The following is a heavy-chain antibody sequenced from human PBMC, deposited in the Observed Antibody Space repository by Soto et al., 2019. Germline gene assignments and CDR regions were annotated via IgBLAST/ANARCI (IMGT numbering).Heavy chain of an antibody. V-gene: IGHV4-31*03. J-gene: IGHJ5*02. Sequence: QVQLQESGPGLVKPSQTLSLTCTVSGDAISRGCYYWGWIRQHPGRGLQCLGYSYYSGHTYYSPSLCGRITISVDMFEIPFSLKWTSATAADTSVDYWVRCRGYTGGGPGGWGFDPWGQGALVTVSS. CDR1: GDAISRGCYY. CDR3: VRCRGYTGGGPGGWGFDP. CDR2: SYYSGHT. D-gene: IGHD5-12*01.